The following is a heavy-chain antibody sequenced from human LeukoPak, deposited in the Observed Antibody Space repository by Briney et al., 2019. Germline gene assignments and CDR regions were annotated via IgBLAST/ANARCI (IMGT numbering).Heavy chain of an antibody. D-gene: IGHD3-10*01. CDR3: ARGLTMVRNKFDY. CDR1: GGTFSGYY. Sequence: PSETLSLTCAVYGGTFSGYYWRWIRQPPGKGLEWIGEINHSGSTNYNPSLKSRVTISVDTSKHQFSLKLSSVTAADTAVYYCARGLTMVRNKFDYWGQGTLVTVSS. V-gene: IGHV4-34*01. CDR2: INHSGST. J-gene: IGHJ4*02.